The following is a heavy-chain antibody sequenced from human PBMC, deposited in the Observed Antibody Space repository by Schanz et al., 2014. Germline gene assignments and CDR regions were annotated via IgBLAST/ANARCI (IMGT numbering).Heavy chain of an antibody. CDR3: AKQHIVGGVIYLNWLEC. V-gene: IGHV3-30*18. CDR1: GFTFSDYW. CDR2: VSSDGNND. J-gene: IGHJ5*01. D-gene: IGHD3-16*02. Sequence: VQLVESGGGLVQPGGSLRLSCTASGFTFSDYWMSWVRQAPGKGPEWVALVSSDGNNDYYTDSVKGRFTISRDNSKNAGHLQMNSRRAEGTAVYYWAKQHIVGGVIYLNWLECWGQGALVAGAS.